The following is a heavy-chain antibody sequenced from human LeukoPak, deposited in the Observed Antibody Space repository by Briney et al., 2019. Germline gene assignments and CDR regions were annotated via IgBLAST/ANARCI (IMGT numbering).Heavy chain of an antibody. CDR2: INHSGST. Sequence: SETLSLTCAVYGGSFSGYYWSWIRQPPGKGLEWIGEINHSGSTNYNPSLKSRVTISVDTSKNQFSPKLSSVTAADTAVYYCASLVIGSGYYYYYGMDVWGQGTTVTVSS. V-gene: IGHV4-34*01. CDR1: GGSFSGYY. CDR3: ASLVIGSGYYYYYGMDV. D-gene: IGHD3-16*02. J-gene: IGHJ6*02.